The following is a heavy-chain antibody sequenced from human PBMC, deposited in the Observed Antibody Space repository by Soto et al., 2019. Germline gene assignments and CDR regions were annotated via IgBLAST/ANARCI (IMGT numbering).Heavy chain of an antibody. CDR3: AHRPSYYDFVWGNYRYTHFHY. CDR1: GFSLSTSGVA. V-gene: IGHV2-5*02. J-gene: IGHJ4*02. D-gene: IGHD3-16*02. CDR2: IYWDDDK. Sequence: QITLKESGPALVKPTQTLTLTCNFSGFSLSTSGVAVGWIRQPPGKALEWLALIYWDDDKRYSPSLKSRLTITKDTSKNQVVLTMTKMDPVDTATYYCAHRPSYYDFVWGNYRYTHFHYWGQGTLVTVSS.